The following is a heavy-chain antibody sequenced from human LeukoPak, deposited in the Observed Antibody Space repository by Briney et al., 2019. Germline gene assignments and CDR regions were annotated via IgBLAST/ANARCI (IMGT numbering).Heavy chain of an antibody. J-gene: IGHJ6*02. CDR1: GFTFSAYA. CDR3: AKDRGDGYTSMDV. CDR2: IGSDNKP. D-gene: IGHD5-24*01. V-gene: IGHV3-23*01. Sequence: PGGSLRLSCEASGFTFSAYAMTWVSQAPGKGLEWVSSIGSDNKPHYSESVKGRFAISRDNSKSMLFLQLNSLRAEDTAVYYCAKDRGDGYTSMDVWGQGTTVTVSS.